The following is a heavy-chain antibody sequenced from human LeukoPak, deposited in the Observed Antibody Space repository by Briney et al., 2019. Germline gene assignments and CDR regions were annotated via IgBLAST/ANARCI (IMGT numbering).Heavy chain of an antibody. CDR1: GFAFSSYS. J-gene: IGHJ3*02. Sequence: GESLRLPCAASGFAFSSYSMSWVRQAPGKGLEWGSSINVSPAYISHADSVKGRFTISRDNAKNSLYLQMNSLGAEDTAVYFCARDLNWGAGALDIWGQGTMVSDSS. CDR2: INVSPAYI. CDR3: ARDLNWGAGALDI. D-gene: IGHD7-27*01. V-gene: IGHV3-21*01.